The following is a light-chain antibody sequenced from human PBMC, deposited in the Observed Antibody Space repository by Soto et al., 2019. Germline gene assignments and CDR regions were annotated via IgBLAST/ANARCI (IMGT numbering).Light chain of an antibody. CDR1: QSVSSY. CDR2: DAS. V-gene: IGKV3-11*01. Sequence: EIVLTQSPAALSLSPGDTATLSCRASQSVSSYLAWYQQKPGQAPRLLIYDASNRATGIPARFSGSGSGTDFPLTIGSLEPEDFAVYYCQQRSNWPRTFGQGTKVDIK. J-gene: IGKJ2*01. CDR3: QQRSNWPRT.